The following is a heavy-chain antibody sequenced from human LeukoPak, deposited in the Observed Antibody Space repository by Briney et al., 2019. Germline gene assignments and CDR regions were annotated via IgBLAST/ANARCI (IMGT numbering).Heavy chain of an antibody. CDR3: ARDTLVAAIHYFQH. V-gene: IGHV3-30*04. CDR2: ISYDGGIK. D-gene: IGHD2-21*02. Sequence: GRSLRLSCAASGFTFSTYAMHWVRQAPGKGLEWVALISYDGGIKYYADSVKGRFTISRDTSTNTLYLQMNSLRAEDTAVYYCARDTLVAAIHYFQHWGQGTLVTVSS. CDR1: GFTFSTYA. J-gene: IGHJ1*01.